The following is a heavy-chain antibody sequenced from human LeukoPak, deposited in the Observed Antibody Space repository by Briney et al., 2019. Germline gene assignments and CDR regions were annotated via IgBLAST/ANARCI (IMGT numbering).Heavy chain of an antibody. CDR3: AKDYDSSRWYFDY. J-gene: IGHJ4*02. V-gene: IGHV3-23*01. CDR1: GFSFTTYA. D-gene: IGHD3-22*01. Sequence: GGSLRLSCEASGFSFTTYAMSWVRQAPGKGLEWVSGISGDGGSTYYTDSVKGRVTISRDNSKNTVYLQMSSLRAEDTAVYYCAKDYDSSRWYFDYWGQGTLVTVSS. CDR2: ISGDGGST.